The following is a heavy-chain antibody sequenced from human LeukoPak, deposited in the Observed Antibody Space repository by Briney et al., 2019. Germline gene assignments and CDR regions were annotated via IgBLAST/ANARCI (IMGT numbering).Heavy chain of an antibody. CDR1: GYTLTELS. J-gene: IGHJ4*02. CDR3: ASEVVRIPK. Sequence: ASVKVSCKVSGYTLTELSMHWVRQAPGKGLEWMGGFDPEDGETIYAQKFQGRVTMTTDTSTSTAYMELRSLRSDDTALYYCASEVVRIPKWGQGTLVTVSS. V-gene: IGHV1-24*01. D-gene: IGHD3-10*01. CDR2: FDPEDGET.